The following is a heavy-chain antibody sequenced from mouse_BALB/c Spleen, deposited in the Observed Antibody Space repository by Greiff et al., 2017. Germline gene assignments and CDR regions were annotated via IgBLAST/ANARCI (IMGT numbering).Heavy chain of an antibody. D-gene: IGHD3-3*01. V-gene: IGHV5-6*02. J-gene: IGHJ2*01. Sequence: EVMLVESGGDLVKPGGSLKLSCAASGFTFSSYGMSWVRQTPDKRLEWVATISSGGSYTYYPDSVKGRFTISRDNAKNTLYLQMSSLKSEDTAMYYCARQGWDLYYFDYWGQGTTLTVSS. CDR3: ARQGWDLYYFDY. CDR2: ISSGGSYT. CDR1: GFTFSSYG.